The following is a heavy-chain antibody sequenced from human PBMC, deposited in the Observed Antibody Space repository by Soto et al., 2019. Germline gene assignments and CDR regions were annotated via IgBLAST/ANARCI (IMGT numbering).Heavy chain of an antibody. Sequence: QVQLQQWGAGLLKPSETLSLTCAVSGGSFSDFYWTWIRQLPGKGLEWIGEINHIGYRNYNPSLASRVAISVDTSKNQFSLNLRSVTAADTAVYYCGPRGAVAPRGYWGQGTLVTVSS. CDR2: INHIGYR. D-gene: IGHD2-15*01. CDR3: GPRGAVAPRGY. J-gene: IGHJ4*02. V-gene: IGHV4-34*02. CDR1: GGSFSDFY.